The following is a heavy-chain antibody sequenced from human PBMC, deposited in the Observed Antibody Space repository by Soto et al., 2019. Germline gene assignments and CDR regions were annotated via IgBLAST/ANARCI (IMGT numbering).Heavy chain of an antibody. CDR2: ISGSGGST. Sequence: PGGSLRLSCAASGFTFSSYAMSWVRQAPGKGLEWVSAISGSGGSTYYADSVKGRFTISRDNSKNTLYLQMNSMRAEDTAVYYCTSHSPDDLLRNWGQGTQVTVSS. V-gene: IGHV3-23*01. CDR3: TSHSPDDLLRN. D-gene: IGHD2-15*01. CDR1: GFTFSSYA. J-gene: IGHJ4*02.